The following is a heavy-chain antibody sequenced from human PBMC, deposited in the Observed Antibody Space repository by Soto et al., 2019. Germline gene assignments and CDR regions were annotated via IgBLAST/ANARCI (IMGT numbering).Heavy chain of an antibody. CDR1: GYTFISYY. V-gene: IGHV1-46*01. J-gene: IGHJ6*02. CDR3: ARDPVGRGVIYYYYGMDV. Sequence: ASVKVSCKASGYTFISYYMHWVRQAPGQGLEWMGIINPSGGSTNYAKKFQGRVTMNRDTSTSTVYMELSSLRSEDTAMYYSARDPVGRGVIYYYYGMDVWGQGTTVTVSS. CDR2: INPSGGST. D-gene: IGHD3-10*01.